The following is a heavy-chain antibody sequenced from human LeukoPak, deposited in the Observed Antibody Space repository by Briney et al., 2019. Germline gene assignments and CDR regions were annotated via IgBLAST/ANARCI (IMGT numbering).Heavy chain of an antibody. CDR1: GGSFSGYY. V-gene: IGHV4-34*01. Sequence: SETLSLTCAVSGGSFSGYYWSWIRQPPGKGLEWIGGINHSGSTNYNPSLKSRVTISVDTSKNQFSLKLSSVTAADTAVYYCARAGGRNGYWRSTLWFDPWGQGTLVTVSS. J-gene: IGHJ5*02. CDR2: INHSGST. CDR3: ARAGGRNGYWRSTLWFDP. D-gene: IGHD2-2*03.